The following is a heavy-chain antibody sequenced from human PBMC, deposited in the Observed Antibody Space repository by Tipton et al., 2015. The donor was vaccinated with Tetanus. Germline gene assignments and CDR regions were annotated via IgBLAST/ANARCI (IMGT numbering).Heavy chain of an antibody. J-gene: IGHJ6*02. CDR1: GGSISSYY. D-gene: IGHD3-10*01. CDR2: IYYSGST. V-gene: IGHV4-59*07. Sequence: TLSLTCTVSGGSISSYYWSWIRQPPGKGLEWIGYIYYSGSTNYNPSLKSRVTISVDTSKNQFSLKLSSVTAADTAVYYCARFRGYYYGSGRGYYGMDVWGQGTTVTVSS. CDR3: ARFRGYYYGSGRGYYGMDV.